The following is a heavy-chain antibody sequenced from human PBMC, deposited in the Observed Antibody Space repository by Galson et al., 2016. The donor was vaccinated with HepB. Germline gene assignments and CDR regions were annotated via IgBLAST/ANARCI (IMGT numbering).Heavy chain of an antibody. V-gene: IGHV3-15*01. CDR2: IKSKTHGGTT. Sequence: SLRLSCAASGFTFSNAWMSWVRQAPGKGLEWVGRIKSKTHGGTTDYAAPVKGRFTISRDDSKNTLYLQMNSLRGEDTAVYYRARVVHSKAFDIWGLGTLVTVSS. CDR1: GFTFSNAW. J-gene: IGHJ3*02. CDR3: ARVVHSKAFDI. D-gene: IGHD2/OR15-2a*01.